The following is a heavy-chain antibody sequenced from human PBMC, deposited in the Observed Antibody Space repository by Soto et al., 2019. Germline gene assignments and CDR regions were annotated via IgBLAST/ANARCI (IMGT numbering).Heavy chain of an antibody. J-gene: IGHJ4*02. CDR1: GGSISSGGYS. V-gene: IGHV4-30-2*01. Sequence: SETLSLTCAVSGGSISSGGYSWSWIRQPPGKGLEWIGYIYHSGSTYYNPSLKSRVTMTRDTSTSTVYMELSSLRSEDTAVYYCARESVYDILTGPFDYWGQGTLVTVSS. CDR3: ARESVYDILTGPFDY. D-gene: IGHD3-9*01. CDR2: IYHSGST.